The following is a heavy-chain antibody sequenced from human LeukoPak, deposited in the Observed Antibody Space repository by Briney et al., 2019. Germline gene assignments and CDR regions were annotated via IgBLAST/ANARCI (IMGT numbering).Heavy chain of an antibody. D-gene: IGHD4-17*01. Sequence: GGSLRLSCAASGFTLSSYCMHWVRQAPGKGLEWVAVISYDGSNKYYADSVKGRFTISRDNSKNTLYLQMNSLRAEDTAVYYCAKAHMTTVTLGYYGMDVWGQGTTVTVSS. CDR2: ISYDGSNK. CDR3: AKAHMTTVTLGYYGMDV. J-gene: IGHJ6*02. CDR1: GFTLSSYC. V-gene: IGHV3-30*18.